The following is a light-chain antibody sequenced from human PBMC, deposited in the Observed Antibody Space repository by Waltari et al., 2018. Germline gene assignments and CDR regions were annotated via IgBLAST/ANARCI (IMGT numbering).Light chain of an antibody. Sequence: EIMLTQSPGTLSLSPGERATLSCRASQSISRYLAWYPDKPGQAPRLLIYDASSRATGIPDRFSGSGSGTDFSLTISRLEPEDFAVYDCQKYGSLPATFGQGTKVEIK. CDR3: QKYGSLPAT. J-gene: IGKJ1*01. CDR1: QSISRY. V-gene: IGKV3-20*01. CDR2: DAS.